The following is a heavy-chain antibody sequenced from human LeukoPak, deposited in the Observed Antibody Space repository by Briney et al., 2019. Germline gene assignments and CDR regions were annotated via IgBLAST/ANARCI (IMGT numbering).Heavy chain of an antibody. CDR3: ASVRRGFGESSKYYSYYYMDV. Sequence: SETLSLTCSVSGGSISNYYWSWIRQPPGKGLEWIGYIYYSGSTNYNPSLKSRVTISVDTSKNHFSLNLSAVTAADTAVYYCASVRRGFGESSKYYSYYYMDVWGNGTTVTISS. J-gene: IGHJ6*03. D-gene: IGHD3-10*01. V-gene: IGHV4-59*08. CDR1: GGSISNYY. CDR2: IYYSGST.